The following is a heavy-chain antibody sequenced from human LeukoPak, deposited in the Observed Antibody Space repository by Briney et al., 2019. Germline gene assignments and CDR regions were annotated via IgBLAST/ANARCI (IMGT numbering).Heavy chain of an antibody. CDR1: GGSIFRYH. Sequence: SETLSLTCTVSGGSIFRYHWSWIRQPPGRGLEWIGYVFSSGDTKYNPSLESRVALSVDASRNQFSVRLTSVTATDTAVYYCARGYSGYGIHFDYWGPGTLVAVSS. CDR3: ARGYSGYGIHFDY. D-gene: IGHD5-12*01. V-gene: IGHV4-59*08. J-gene: IGHJ4*02. CDR2: VFSSGDT.